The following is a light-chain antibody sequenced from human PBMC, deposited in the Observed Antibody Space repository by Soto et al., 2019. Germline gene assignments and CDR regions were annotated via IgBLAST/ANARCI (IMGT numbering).Light chain of an antibody. CDR3: CSYTSLSTVV. CDR1: SSDVGGYNH. Sequence: QSVLTQPASVSGSPGQSITISCTGTSSDVGGYNHVSWYQHSPGKAPKLILFAVSDRPSGVSHRFSGSKSGYTASLTISGLQAEDEADYYCCSYTSLSTVVFGGGTKLTVL. V-gene: IGLV2-14*01. J-gene: IGLJ2*01. CDR2: AVS.